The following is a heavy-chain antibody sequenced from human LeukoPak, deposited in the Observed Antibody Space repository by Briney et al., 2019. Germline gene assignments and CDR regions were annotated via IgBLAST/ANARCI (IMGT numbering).Heavy chain of an antibody. D-gene: IGHD3-3*01. CDR1: GYTFTSYY. J-gene: IGHJ5*02. CDR2: INPSGGST. V-gene: IGHV1-46*03. CDR3: ARALPDFWSGYYELRFYP. Sequence: ASVKVSCKASGYTFTSYYTHWVRQAPGQGLDWMGIINPSGGSTSYAQKFQGRVTMTRDTSTSTVYMELSSLRSEDTAVYYCARALPDFWSGYYELRFYPWGPGTLVTVSS.